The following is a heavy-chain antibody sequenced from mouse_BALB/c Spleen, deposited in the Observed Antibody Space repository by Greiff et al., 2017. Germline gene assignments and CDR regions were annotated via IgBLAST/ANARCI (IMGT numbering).Heavy chain of an antibody. CDR2: IRLKSDNYAT. D-gene: IGHD2-1*01. CDR3: TRDGNLDY. V-gene: IGHV6-6*02. Sequence: EVKLVESGGGLVQPGGSMKLSCVASGFTFSSYWMSWVRQSPEKGLEWVAEIRLKSDNYATHYAESVKGKFTISRDDSKSRLYLQMNSLRAEDTGIYYCTRDGNLDYWGQGTSVTVSS. J-gene: IGHJ4*01. CDR1: GFTFSSYW.